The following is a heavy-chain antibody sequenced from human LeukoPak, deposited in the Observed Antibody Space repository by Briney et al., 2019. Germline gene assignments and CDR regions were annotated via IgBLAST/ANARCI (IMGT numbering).Heavy chain of an antibody. Sequence: SETLSLTCTVSGGSISSYYWSWIRQPPGKGLEWIGYIYYSGSTNYNPSLKSRVTISVDTSKNQFSLKLSSVTAADTAVYYCARGTGLYDSSGPDYWAREPWSPSPQ. CDR2: IYYSGST. D-gene: IGHD3-22*01. V-gene: IGHV4-59*01. J-gene: IGHJ4*02. CDR1: GGSISSYY. CDR3: ARGTGLYDSSGPDY.